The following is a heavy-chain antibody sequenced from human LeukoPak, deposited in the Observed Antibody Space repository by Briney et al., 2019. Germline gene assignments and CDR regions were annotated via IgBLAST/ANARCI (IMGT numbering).Heavy chain of an antibody. CDR3: ARGGSGSYSGFDY. CDR1: GYSFTSYW. Sequence: GESLKISCKGSGYSFTSYWISWVRQMPGEGLEWMGRIDPSDSYTNYSPSFRGHVTISADKSISTAYLQWSSLKASDTAMYYCARGGSGSYSGFDYWGQGTLVTVSS. J-gene: IGHJ4*02. CDR2: IDPSDSYT. V-gene: IGHV5-10-1*01. D-gene: IGHD3-10*01.